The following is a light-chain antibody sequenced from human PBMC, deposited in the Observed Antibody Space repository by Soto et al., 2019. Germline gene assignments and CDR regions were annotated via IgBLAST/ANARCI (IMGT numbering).Light chain of an antibody. V-gene: IGKV1-5*03. J-gene: IGKJ4*02. CDR3: QQYDSYSP. CDR2: KAS. CDR1: QSISNL. Sequence: DIQMTQSPSTLSASVGDRVTITCRASQSISNLLAWYQQKPGKAPKLLIYKASSLESGVPSRFSGSGSGTEFTLTISSLQPDDFATYYCQQYDSYSPFGGGTKVAIK.